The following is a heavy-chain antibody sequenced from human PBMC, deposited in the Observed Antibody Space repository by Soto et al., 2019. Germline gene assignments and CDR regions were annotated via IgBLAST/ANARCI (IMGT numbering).Heavy chain of an antibody. D-gene: IGHD2-15*01. CDR1: GFSLSTSGVG. Sequence: QITLKESGPTLVKPTQTLTLTCTFSGFSLSTSGVGVGWIRQPPGKALEWLALIYWDDDKRYSPSLKSRLTITKDTSKNQVVLTMTNMDPVDTATYYCAHNIDTLYCSGGSCYGRFDPWGQGTLVTVSS. CDR2: IYWDDDK. J-gene: IGHJ5*02. V-gene: IGHV2-5*02. CDR3: AHNIDTLYCSGGSCYGRFDP.